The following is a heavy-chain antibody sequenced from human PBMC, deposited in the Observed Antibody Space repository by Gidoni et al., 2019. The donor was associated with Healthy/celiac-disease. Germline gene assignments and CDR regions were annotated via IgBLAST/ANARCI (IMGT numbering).Heavy chain of an antibody. V-gene: IGHV3-53*01. CDR3: ARELAGSPYYFDD. D-gene: IGHD6-19*01. J-gene: IGHJ4*02. CDR2: IYSGGST. CDR1: GFTVSSNY. Sequence: EVQLVASGGGLIQPGVSLILSCAASGFTVSSNYMSWVRQAPGKGLEWVSVIYSGGSTYYADSVKGRFTISRDNAKNTLYLQMNSLRAEETAVYYCARELAGSPYYFDDWGQGTLVTVSS.